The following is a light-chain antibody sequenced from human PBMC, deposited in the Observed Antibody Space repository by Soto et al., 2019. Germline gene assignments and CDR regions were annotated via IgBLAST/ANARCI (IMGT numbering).Light chain of an antibody. J-gene: IGLJ2*01. Sequence: QSALTQPASVSGSPGQSITISCTGTSSDVGSYNLVSWYQQHPGKAPKLMIYEVSNRPSGVSNRFSGSKSGSTASLTLSGVQGEDVGDYYCVSFAGSSSYVVFGGGTKLTVL. CDR3: VSFAGSSSYVV. V-gene: IGLV2-23*02. CDR2: EVS. CDR1: SSDVGSYNL.